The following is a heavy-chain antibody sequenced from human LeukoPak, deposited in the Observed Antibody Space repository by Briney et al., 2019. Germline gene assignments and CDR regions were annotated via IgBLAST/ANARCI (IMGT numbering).Heavy chain of an antibody. D-gene: IGHD4-23*01. V-gene: IGHV3-23*01. CDR1: GFTFSSYA. J-gene: IGHJ4*02. CDR3: AKPLEKYTYGGNFDY. Sequence: PGGSLRLSCEASGFTFSSYAMSWVRQAPGKGLAWVSVISSSADSTYYADSVKGRFTISRDNPKNTLYLQMNNLRAEDTAVYYCAKPLEKYTYGGNFDYWGQGILVTVSS. CDR2: ISSSADST.